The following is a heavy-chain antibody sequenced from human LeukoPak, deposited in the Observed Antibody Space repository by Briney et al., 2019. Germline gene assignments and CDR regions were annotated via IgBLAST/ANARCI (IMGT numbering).Heavy chain of an antibody. CDR1: EFTFSSYG. CDR2: IAGGGGTT. CDR3: AKGSGSSSYSSIGY. V-gene: IGHV3-23*01. Sequence: GGSLRLSCAASEFTFSSYGMSWVRQAPGKGLEWVSVIAGGGGTTYYADSVKGRFTISRDNSKNTLYLQMNSLRVEDTAVYYCAKGSGSSSYSSIGYWGQGILVTVSS. D-gene: IGHD2-15*01. J-gene: IGHJ4*02.